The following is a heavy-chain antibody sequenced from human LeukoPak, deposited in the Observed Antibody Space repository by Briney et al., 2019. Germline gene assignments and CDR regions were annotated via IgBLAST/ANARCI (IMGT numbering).Heavy chain of an antibody. CDR3: ARKDIVVVVATTSTSFDP. V-gene: IGHV4-34*01. Sequence: SETLSLTCALYGGSFSGYYWSWIRQPPGKGLEWIGEINHSGSTNYNPSLKSRVTISVDTSKNQFSLKLSSVTAADTAVYYCARKDIVVVVATTSTSFDPWGQGTLVTVSS. J-gene: IGHJ5*02. CDR1: GGSFSGYY. D-gene: IGHD2-15*01. CDR2: INHSGST.